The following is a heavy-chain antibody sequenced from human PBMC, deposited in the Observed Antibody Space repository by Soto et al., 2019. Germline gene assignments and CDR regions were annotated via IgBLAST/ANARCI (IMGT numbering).Heavy chain of an antibody. V-gene: IGHV3-66*01. CDR1: GFTVGSTY. CDR3: ARGTAGAGPHFDY. Sequence: EVQLVESGGGLVQPGGSLRLSCAASGFTVGSTYMTWVRQAPGKGLEWVSIIYSSGNTYYTDSVKGRFTISRDNSKNTLYLQMNSLRAEDTGVFYCARGTAGAGPHFDYWGQGTLVTVSS. J-gene: IGHJ4*02. D-gene: IGHD6-19*01. CDR2: IYSSGNT.